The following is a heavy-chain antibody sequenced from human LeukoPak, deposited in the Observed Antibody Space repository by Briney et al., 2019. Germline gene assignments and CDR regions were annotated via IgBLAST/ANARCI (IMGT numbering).Heavy chain of an antibody. CDR3: AKDQRDSSGFYYFDY. D-gene: IGHD3-22*01. J-gene: IGHJ4*02. CDR2: ISYDGSNK. Sequence: GRSLRLSCAASGFTFSSYGMHWVRQAPGKGLEWVAVISYDGSNKYYADSVKGRFTISRDNSKNTLYLQMNSLRAGDTAVYYCAKDQRDSSGFYYFDYWGQGTLVTVSS. CDR1: GFTFSSYG. V-gene: IGHV3-30*18.